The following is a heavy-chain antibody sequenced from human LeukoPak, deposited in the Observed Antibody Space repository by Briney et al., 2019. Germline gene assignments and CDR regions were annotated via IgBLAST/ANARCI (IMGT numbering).Heavy chain of an antibody. CDR1: GGSFSGYY. CDR2: INHSGST. V-gene: IGHV4-34*01. J-gene: IGHJ4*02. CDR3: ARVLHSSGWYLDY. D-gene: IGHD6-19*01. Sequence: PSETLSLTCAVYGGSFSGYYWSWIRQPPGKGLEWIGEINHSGSTNYNPSLKSRVTISVDTSKNQFSLKLSSVTAADTAVYYCARVLHSSGWYLDYWGQGALVTVSS.